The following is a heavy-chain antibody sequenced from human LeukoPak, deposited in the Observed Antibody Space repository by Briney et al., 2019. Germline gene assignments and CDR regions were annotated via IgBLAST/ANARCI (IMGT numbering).Heavy chain of an antibody. J-gene: IGHJ4*02. Sequence: GGSLRLSCAASGFTFSSYGMHWVRQAPGKGLEWVAVIWYDGSNKYYADSVKGRFTISRDNSKNTLYLQMNSLRAEDTAVYYCARDGDIVVVPAAIGGIDYWGQGTLVTVSS. CDR2: IWYDGSNK. D-gene: IGHD2-2*01. CDR1: GFTFSSYG. CDR3: ARDGDIVVVPAAIGGIDY. V-gene: IGHV3-33*01.